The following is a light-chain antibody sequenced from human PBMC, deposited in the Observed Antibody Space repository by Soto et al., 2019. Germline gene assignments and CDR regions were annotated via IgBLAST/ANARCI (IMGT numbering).Light chain of an antibody. CDR2: WAS. Sequence: DIVMTQSPDSLAVSLGERVTINCKSSQNLLYRSNNKNYLTWYQQKPGQPPKLLIYWASIRESGVPDRFSSSGSGADFNLTLSSLQAEDGAVSYCQQDDSSTPTVGQGTKVESK. CDR1: QNLLYRSNNKNY. V-gene: IGKV4-1*01. J-gene: IGKJ1*01. CDR3: QQDDSSTPT.